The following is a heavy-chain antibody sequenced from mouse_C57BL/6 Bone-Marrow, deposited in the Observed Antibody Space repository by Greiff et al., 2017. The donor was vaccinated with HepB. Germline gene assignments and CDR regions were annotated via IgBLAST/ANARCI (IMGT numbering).Heavy chain of an antibody. CDR1: GYTFTEYT. V-gene: IGHV1-62-2*01. J-gene: IGHJ4*01. CDR2: FYPGSGST. D-gene: IGHD2-4*01. CDR3: ARHVPYDYDYAMDY. Sequence: VQLQQSGAELVKPGASVKLSCKASGYTFTEYTIHWVKQRSGQGLEWIGCFYPGSGSTNYNEKFKDKATLTANKSSSTVYMELSRLTSEDSAVYFCARHVPYDYDYAMDYWGQGTSVTVSS.